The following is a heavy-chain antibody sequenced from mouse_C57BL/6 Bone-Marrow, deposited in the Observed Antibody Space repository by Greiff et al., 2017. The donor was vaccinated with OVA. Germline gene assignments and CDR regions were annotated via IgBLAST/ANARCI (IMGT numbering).Heavy chain of an antibody. J-gene: IGHJ1*03. CDR1: GYSLTSDS. D-gene: IGHD1-1*01. Sequence: EVKLQESGPGLAKPSQTLSLTCSVTGYSLTSDSWNWIRKFPGNKLEYMGYISSSDCTYYNPSLKRRISIIRDTSKTQYYLQLNSGTTEDTATYYCARIPNYGSSRYFDVWGTGTTVTVSS. CDR2: ISSSDCT. CDR3: ARIPNYGSSRYFDV. V-gene: IGHV3-8*01.